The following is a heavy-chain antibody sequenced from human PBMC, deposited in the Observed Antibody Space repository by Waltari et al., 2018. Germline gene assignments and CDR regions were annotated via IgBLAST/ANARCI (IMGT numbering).Heavy chain of an antibody. V-gene: IGHV3-30*02. CDR3: AEGDSSVDS. CDR1: GFTLSTYG. Sequence: QVQMVESGGGVVQPGGSLRLACVASGFTLSTYGMHWVRQAPGKGLEWVAFIRNDGSNKKYADSVKGRFTISRDNSKNTLYLQMNSLRLEDTAVYYCAEGDSSVDSWGQGTLVTVSS. D-gene: IGHD6-19*01. J-gene: IGHJ4*02. CDR2: IRNDGSNK.